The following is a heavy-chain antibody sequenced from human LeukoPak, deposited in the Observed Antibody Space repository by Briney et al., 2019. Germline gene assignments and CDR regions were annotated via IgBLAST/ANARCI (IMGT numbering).Heavy chain of an antibody. CDR2: ISGSGGST. V-gene: IGHV3-23*01. D-gene: IGHD3-10*01. Sequence: AGGSLRLSCAASGFTFSSYAMSWVRQAPGKGLEWVSAISGSGGSTYYADSVKGRFTISRDNSKNTLYMKMNSLRAEDTAVYYCAKGPIWFGELFHPFSYWGQGTLVTVSS. J-gene: IGHJ4*02. CDR3: AKGPIWFGELFHPFSY. CDR1: GFTFSSYA.